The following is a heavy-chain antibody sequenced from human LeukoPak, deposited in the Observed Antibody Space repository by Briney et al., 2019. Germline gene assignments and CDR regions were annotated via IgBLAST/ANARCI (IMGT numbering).Heavy chain of an antibody. CDR1: GGSISSYY. J-gene: IGHJ4*02. CDR2: IYYSGGT. CDR3: AGSYYDEVDY. D-gene: IGHD3-22*01. V-gene: IGHV4-59*01. Sequence: PSETLSLTCTVSGGSISSYYWSWIRQPPGKGLEWIGYIYYSGGTNYNPSLKSRVTISVDTSKNQFSLKLSSVTAANTAVYYCAGSYYDEVDYWGQGTLVTVSS.